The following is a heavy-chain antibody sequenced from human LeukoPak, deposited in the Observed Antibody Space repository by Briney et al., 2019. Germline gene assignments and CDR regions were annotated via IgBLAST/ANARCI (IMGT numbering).Heavy chain of an antibody. D-gene: IGHD3-22*01. CDR3: ARDIGDYDSALDI. Sequence: GGSLRLSCAASEFTFSDYYMSWIRQAPGKGLEWVSYISSSGSTIYYADSVKGRFTISRDNAKNSLYLQMNSLRAEDTAVYYCARDIGDYDSALDIWGQGTMVTVSS. J-gene: IGHJ3*02. V-gene: IGHV3-11*04. CDR1: EFTFSDYY. CDR2: ISSSGSTI.